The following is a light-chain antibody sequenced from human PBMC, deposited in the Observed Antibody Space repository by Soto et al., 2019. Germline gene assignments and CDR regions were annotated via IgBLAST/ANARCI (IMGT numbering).Light chain of an antibody. V-gene: IGLV2-14*01. Sequence: QSALTQPASVSGSPGQSITISCTGTSSDVGGYNYVSWYQQHPGKAPKLMIYDVTNRPSGVSNRFSGSKSGNTASLTISGLQAEDEADYYCSSYRSSITRVFGGGTKLTVL. J-gene: IGLJ3*02. CDR1: SSDVGGYNY. CDR2: DVT. CDR3: SSYRSSITRV.